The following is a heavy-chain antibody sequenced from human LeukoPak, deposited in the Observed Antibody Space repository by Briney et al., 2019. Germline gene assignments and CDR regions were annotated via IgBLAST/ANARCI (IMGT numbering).Heavy chain of an antibody. V-gene: IGHV3-30*18. D-gene: IGHD3-10*01. CDR1: GFTFSSYG. CDR3: AKDQRFGDKIPFDY. Sequence: GRSLRLSCAASGFTFSSYGMHWVRQAPGKGLEWVAVISYDGSNKYYADSVKGRFTISRDNSKNTLYLQMNSLRAEDTAVYYCAKDQRFGDKIPFDYCGQGTLVTVSS. J-gene: IGHJ4*02. CDR2: ISYDGSNK.